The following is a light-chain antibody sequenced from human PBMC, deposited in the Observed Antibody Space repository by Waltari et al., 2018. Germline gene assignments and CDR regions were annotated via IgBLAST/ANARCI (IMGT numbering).Light chain of an antibody. V-gene: IGKV1-5*03. CDR2: KAS. J-gene: IGKJ1*01. CDR3: QQYNTYST. Sequence: DIQMTQFPSTLSASVGDRVTITCRASQSVSSWLAWYQQKPGKAPKLLIYKASTLEGGVPSRFSGSGSGTEFTLTISSLQPDDFATYYCQQYNTYSTFGQGTRWTSN. CDR1: QSVSSW.